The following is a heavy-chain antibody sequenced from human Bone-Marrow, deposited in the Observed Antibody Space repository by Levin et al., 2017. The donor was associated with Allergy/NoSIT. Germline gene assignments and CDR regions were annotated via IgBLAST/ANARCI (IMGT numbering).Heavy chain of an antibody. J-gene: IGHJ4*02. CDR1: GFTFGDYG. D-gene: IGHD2-15*01. CDR3: SRANDEDCRAGTYYFDY. V-gene: IGHV3-49*03. Sequence: GGSLRLSCSGSGFTFGDYGINWFRQAPGKGLEWVGFIRNKAYGGTTQYAASVKGRFSILRDDSKSIAYLQMNTLETEDTAVYFCSRANDEDCRAGTYYFDYWGQGILVTVSS. CDR2: IRNKAYGGTT.